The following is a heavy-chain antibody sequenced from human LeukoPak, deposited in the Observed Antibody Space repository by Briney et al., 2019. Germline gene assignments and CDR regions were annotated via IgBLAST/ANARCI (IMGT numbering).Heavy chain of an antibody. V-gene: IGHV4-38-2*02. CDR1: GYSISSGYY. CDR2: IYHSGST. CDR3: ARHARRQFDY. D-gene: IGHD2-8*01. J-gene: IGHJ4*02. Sequence: SETLSLTCTVSGYSISSGYYWGWIRQPPGKGLEWIGTIYHSGSTYYNPSLKSRVTISVDTSKNQFSLKLSAVTAADTAVYYCARHARRQFDYWGQGTLVTVSS.